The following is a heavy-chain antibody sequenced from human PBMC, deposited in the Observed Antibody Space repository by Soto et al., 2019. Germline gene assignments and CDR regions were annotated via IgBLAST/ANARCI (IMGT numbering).Heavy chain of an antibody. V-gene: IGHV3-30-3*01. CDR2: ISYDGSNK. D-gene: IGHD6-19*01. CDR3: ARDVIAVAGDYYYGMDV. Sequence: GGSLRLSCAASGFTFSSYAMHWVRQAPGKGLEWVAVISYDGSNKYYADSVKGRFTISRDNSKNTLYLQMNSLRAEDTAVYYCARDVIAVAGDYYYGMDVWGQGTTVTVSS. J-gene: IGHJ6*02. CDR1: GFTFSSYA.